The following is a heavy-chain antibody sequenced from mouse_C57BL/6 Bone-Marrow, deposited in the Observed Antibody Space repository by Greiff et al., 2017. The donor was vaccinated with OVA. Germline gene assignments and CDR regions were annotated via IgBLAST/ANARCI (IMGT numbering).Heavy chain of an antibody. CDR3: ARRRDYGYDGFAY. Sequence: EVMLVESGGDLVKPGGSLKLSCAASGFTFSSYGMSWVRQTPDKRLEWVATISSGGSYTYYPDSVKGRFTISRDNATNTLYLQMSSLKSEDTAMYYCARRRDYGYDGFAYWGQGTLVTVSA. J-gene: IGHJ3*01. V-gene: IGHV5-6*02. CDR1: GFTFSSYG. CDR2: ISSGGSYT. D-gene: IGHD2-2*01.